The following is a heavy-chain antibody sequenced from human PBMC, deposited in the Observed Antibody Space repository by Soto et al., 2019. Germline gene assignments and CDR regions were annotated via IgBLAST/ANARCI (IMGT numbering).Heavy chain of an antibody. CDR2: ISYDGSNK. CDR1: GFTFSSYG. CDR3: AKDLYSSSPGGFDY. D-gene: IGHD6-6*01. Sequence: AGGSLRLSCAASGFTFSSYGMHWVRQAPGKGLEWVAVISYDGSNKYYADSVKGRFTVSRDNSKNTLYLQMNSLRAEGTAVYYCAKDLYSSSPGGFDYWGQGTLVTVSS. J-gene: IGHJ4*02. V-gene: IGHV3-30*18.